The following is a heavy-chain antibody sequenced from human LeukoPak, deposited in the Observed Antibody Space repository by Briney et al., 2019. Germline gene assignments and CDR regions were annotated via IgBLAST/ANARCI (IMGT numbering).Heavy chain of an antibody. Sequence: SETLSLTCAVYGGSFSGYYWSWIRQPPGKGLEWIGEINHSGSTNYNPSLKSRVTISVGTSRNSFSLELSSVTAADTAAYYCARVGYCGGDCYPFDYWGQGTLTTISS. D-gene: IGHD2-21*02. J-gene: IGHJ4*02. CDR2: INHSGST. V-gene: IGHV4-34*01. CDR1: GGSFSGYY. CDR3: ARVGYCGGDCYPFDY.